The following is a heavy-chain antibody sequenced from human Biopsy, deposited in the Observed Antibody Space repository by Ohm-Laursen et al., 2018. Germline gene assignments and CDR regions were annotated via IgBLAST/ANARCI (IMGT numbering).Heavy chain of an antibody. V-gene: IGHV4-59*01. J-gene: IGHJ2*01. Sequence: SETLSLTCTVSGDSISSYYWSWIRQPPGKGLEWIGYVYYTGSTDYNPSLQSRVTISVDTSKNHFSLRLRSVTPADTAIYYRARDRGYYSDRTVPGYFDLWGRGILVTVSS. CDR3: ARDRGYYSDRTVPGYFDL. CDR1: GDSISSYY. CDR2: VYYTGST. D-gene: IGHD3-22*01.